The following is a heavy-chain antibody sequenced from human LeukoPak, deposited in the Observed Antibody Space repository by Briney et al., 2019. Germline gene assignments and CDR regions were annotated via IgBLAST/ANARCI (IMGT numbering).Heavy chain of an antibody. CDR1: GGSIRSSYYY. CDR3: ARKIDYSSSPFDY. V-gene: IGHV4-39*01. CDR2: IYDSGST. D-gene: IGHD6-6*01. J-gene: IGHJ4*02. Sequence: PSETLSLTCTVSGGSIRSSYYYWGWICQPPGKGLEWIGSIYDSGSTYYNPSLKSRVTISVDTSKNQFSLKLSSVTAADTAVYYCARKIDYSSSPFDYWGQGTLVTVSS.